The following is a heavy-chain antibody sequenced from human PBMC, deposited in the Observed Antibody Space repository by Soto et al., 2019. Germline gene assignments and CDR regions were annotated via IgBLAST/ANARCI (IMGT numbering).Heavy chain of an antibody. Sequence: PGESLKISCKASGYSFTSYWIGWVRQTPGKGLEWMGIIYPGDSDTRYSPSFQGQVTISADKSISTAYLQWSSLKASDTAMYYCARLRGSGSYYAQYYYYGMDVWGQGTTVTVSS. V-gene: IGHV5-51*01. CDR2: IYPGDSDT. J-gene: IGHJ6*02. CDR1: GYSFTSYW. CDR3: ARLRGSGSYYAQYYYYGMDV. D-gene: IGHD3-10*01.